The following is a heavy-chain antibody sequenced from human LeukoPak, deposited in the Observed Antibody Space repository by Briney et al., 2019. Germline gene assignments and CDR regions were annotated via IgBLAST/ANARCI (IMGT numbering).Heavy chain of an antibody. J-gene: IGHJ6*03. CDR3: ARDGLFSGSYYRRMDV. Sequence: GGSLRLSCAASGFTFSSYAMSWVRQAPGKGLEWVSAISGSGGSTYYADSVKGRFTISRDNAKNSLYLQMNSLRAEDTAVYYCARDGLFSGSYYRRMDVWGKGTTVTVSS. CDR2: ISGSGGST. V-gene: IGHV3-23*01. CDR1: GFTFSSYA. D-gene: IGHD3-10*01.